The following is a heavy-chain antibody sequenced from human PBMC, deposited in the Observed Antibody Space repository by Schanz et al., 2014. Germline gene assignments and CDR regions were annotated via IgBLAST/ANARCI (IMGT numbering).Heavy chain of an antibody. CDR3: ARDLSSLIQGDV. J-gene: IGHJ6*04. CDR2: ISGSGVTI. V-gene: IGHV3-23*01. Sequence: EVQLLESGGGLVQPGGSLRLSCAGSGFTFSSYAMSWVRQTPGKGLEWVSVISGSGVTIYYADSVKGRFTISRDNSKNTLYLQMNGLRAEDTAVYFCARDLSSLIQGDVWGKGTTVTVSS. CDR1: GFTFSSYA. D-gene: IGHD2-2*01.